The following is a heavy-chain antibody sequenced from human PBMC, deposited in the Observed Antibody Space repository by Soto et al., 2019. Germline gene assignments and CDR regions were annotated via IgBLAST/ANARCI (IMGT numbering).Heavy chain of an antibody. D-gene: IGHD3-10*02. CDR2: ISWNSGSI. CDR1: GFTFDDYA. CDR3: AKERHQSLFGELFRYFDY. V-gene: IGHV3-9*01. J-gene: IGHJ4*02. Sequence: GGSLRLSCAASGFTFDDYAMHWVRQAPGKGLEWVSGISWNSGSIGYADSVKGRFTISRDNAKNSLYLQMNSLRAEDTALYYCAKERHQSLFGELFRYFDYWGQGTLVTVSS.